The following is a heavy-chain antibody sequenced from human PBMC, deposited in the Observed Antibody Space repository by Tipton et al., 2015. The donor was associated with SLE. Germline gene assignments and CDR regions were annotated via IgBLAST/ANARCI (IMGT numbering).Heavy chain of an antibody. Sequence: TLSLTCTVSGGSISSGDYYLSWIRQPAGKGMEWIGRIHNSGSTNFNPSLESRVTMSVDTSKNQFSLMLTSVTAADTAVYYCARGIANYYFFYYMDVWGKGTTVTVSS. CDR2: IHNSGST. D-gene: IGHD2-21*01. J-gene: IGHJ6*03. CDR3: ARGIANYYFFYYMDV. CDR1: GGSISSGDYY. V-gene: IGHV4-61*02.